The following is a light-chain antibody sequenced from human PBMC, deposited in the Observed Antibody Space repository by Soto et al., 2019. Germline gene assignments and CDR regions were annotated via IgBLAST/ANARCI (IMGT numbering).Light chain of an antibody. CDR3: SSYTSSTTLGVL. CDR2: EVS. J-gene: IGLJ2*01. V-gene: IGLV2-14*01. CDR1: GSDAGGYNY. Sequence: QPVLTQPASVSGSPGQSITISCTGTGSDAGGYNYVSWYQQHPGKAPKLMIYEVSNRPSGVSNRFSGSKSGNTASLTISGLQAEDEAAYYCSSYTSSTTLGVLFGGGTKLTVL.